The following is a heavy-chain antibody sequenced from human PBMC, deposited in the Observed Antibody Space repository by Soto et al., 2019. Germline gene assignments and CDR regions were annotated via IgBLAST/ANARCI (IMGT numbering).Heavy chain of an antibody. CDR1: GFSLSSSGMC. D-gene: IGHD1-1*01. CDR3: ARIGIPPYNLYGMDV. J-gene: IGHJ6*02. Sequence: SGPTLVNPTQTLTLTCTFSGFSLSSSGMCVSWIRQPPGKALEWLALIDWDDDKYYSTSLKTRLTISKDTSKNQVVLTMTNMDPVDTATYYCARIGIPPYNLYGMDVCGQGNTVTVSS. CDR2: IDWDDDK. V-gene: IGHV2-70*01.